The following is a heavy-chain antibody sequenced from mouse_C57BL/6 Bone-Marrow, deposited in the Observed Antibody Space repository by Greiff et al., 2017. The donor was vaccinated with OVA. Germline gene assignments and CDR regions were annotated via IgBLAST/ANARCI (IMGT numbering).Heavy chain of an antibody. V-gene: IGHV2-9-1*01. J-gene: IGHJ4*01. D-gene: IGHD2-5*01. CDR2: IWTGGGT. CDR1: GFSLTSYA. CDR3: ATIRGSKSYAMDY. Sequence: VKLMESGPGLVAPSQSLSITCTVSGFSLTSYAISWVRQPPGKGLEWLGVIWTGGGTNYNSALKSRLSISKDNSKSQVFLKMNSLQTDDTARYYCATIRGSKSYAMDYWGQGTSVTVSS.